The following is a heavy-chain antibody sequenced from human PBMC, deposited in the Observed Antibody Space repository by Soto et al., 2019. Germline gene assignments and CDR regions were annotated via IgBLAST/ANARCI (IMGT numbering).Heavy chain of an antibody. Sequence: GGSLRLSCAASGFTFSSYSMNWVRQAPGKGLEWVSFIWYDGSNKYYADSVKGRFTISRDNSKNTLYLQMNSLRAEDTAVYYCARSLHHHLITMVRGESFPFDPWGQGTLVTVSS. D-gene: IGHD3-10*01. CDR1: GFTFSSYS. CDR2: IWYDGSNK. J-gene: IGHJ5*02. V-gene: IGHV3-33*08. CDR3: ARSLHHHLITMVRGESFPFDP.